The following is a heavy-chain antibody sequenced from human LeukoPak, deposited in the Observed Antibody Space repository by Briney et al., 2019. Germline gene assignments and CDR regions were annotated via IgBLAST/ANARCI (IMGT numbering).Heavy chain of an antibody. CDR2: ISGSGGST. CDR1: GFTFSSYA. V-gene: IGHV3-23*01. D-gene: IGHD4-11*01. J-gene: IGHJ6*02. Sequence: PGGSLRLSCAASGFTFSSYAMSWVRQAPGKGLEWVSAISGSGGSTYYADSVKGRFTISRDNSKNTLYLEMNSLRAEDTAVYYCAKTTARGGYYYGLDVWGQGATVTVSS. CDR3: AKTTARGGYYYGLDV.